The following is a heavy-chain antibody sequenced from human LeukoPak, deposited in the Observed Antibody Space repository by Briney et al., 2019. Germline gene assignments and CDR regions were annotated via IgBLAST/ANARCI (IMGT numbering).Heavy chain of an antibody. V-gene: IGHV3-30*18. Sequence: GGSLRLSCAASGFTFSSYGMHWVRQAPGKGLEWVAVISYDGSNKYYADSVEGRFTISRDNSKNTLYLQLNSLRAEDTAVYYCAKRGDSSSYYPFDYWGQGTLVTVSS. CDR1: GFTFSSYG. D-gene: IGHD3-22*01. CDR3: AKRGDSSSYYPFDY. CDR2: ISYDGSNK. J-gene: IGHJ4*02.